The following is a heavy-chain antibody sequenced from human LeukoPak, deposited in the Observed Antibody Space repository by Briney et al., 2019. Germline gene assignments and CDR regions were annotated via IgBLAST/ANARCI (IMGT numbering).Heavy chain of an antibody. CDR2: INSDGSST. Sequence: PGGSLRLSCAASGFTFSSYWMHWVRQAPGKGLVWVSRINSDGSSTSYADSVKGRFTTSRDNAKNTLFLQMNSLRADDTAVYYCASALGGQGGHWGQGTLVTVSS. D-gene: IGHD1-26*01. CDR1: GFTFSSYW. CDR3: ASALGGQGGH. V-gene: IGHV3-74*01. J-gene: IGHJ4*02.